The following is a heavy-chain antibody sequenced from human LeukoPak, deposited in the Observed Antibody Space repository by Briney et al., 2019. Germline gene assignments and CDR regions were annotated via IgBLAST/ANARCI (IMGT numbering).Heavy chain of an antibody. Sequence: WASVKVSCKASGGTFSSYAISWVRQAPGQGLEWMGWVNPNSGGTNYAQKFQGRVTMTRDTSISTAYMELSRLRSDDTAVYYCARGPEVFGVVIYQHWGQGTLVTVSS. D-gene: IGHD3-3*01. V-gene: IGHV1-2*02. CDR3: ARGPEVFGVVIYQH. CDR2: VNPNSGGT. CDR1: GGTFSSYA. J-gene: IGHJ1*01.